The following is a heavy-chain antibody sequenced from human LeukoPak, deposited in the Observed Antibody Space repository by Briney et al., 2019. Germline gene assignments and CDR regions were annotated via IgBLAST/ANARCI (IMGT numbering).Heavy chain of an antibody. Sequence: ASVKVSCKASGGTFSSYAISWVRQAPGQGLEWMGRIIPILSIANYAQKFQGRVTITADKSTSTAYMELSSLRSEDTAVYYCARAPYDSSGYYSQAIDYWGQGTLVTVSS. V-gene: IGHV1-69*04. CDR2: IIPILSIA. CDR3: ARAPYDSSGYYSQAIDY. D-gene: IGHD3-22*01. CDR1: GGTFSSYA. J-gene: IGHJ4*02.